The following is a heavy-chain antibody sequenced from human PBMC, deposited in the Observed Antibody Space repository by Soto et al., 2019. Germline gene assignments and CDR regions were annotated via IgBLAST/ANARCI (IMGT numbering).Heavy chain of an antibody. CDR1: GGSISSGDFY. Sequence: SETLSLTCSFSGGSISSGDFYLSWIRQPPGKGLEWIAYIHYSKTTHYNPSLKSRVTISLDTSKNQFSLRLTSVTAADTATYFCARRGGWSPPSEDWGQGTLVTVSS. V-gene: IGHV4-30-4*01. D-gene: IGHD6-19*01. CDR2: IHYSKTT. CDR3: ARRGGWSPPSED. J-gene: IGHJ4*02.